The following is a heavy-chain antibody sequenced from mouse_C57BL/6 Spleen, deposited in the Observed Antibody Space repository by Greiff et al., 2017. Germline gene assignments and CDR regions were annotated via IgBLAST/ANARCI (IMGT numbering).Heavy chain of an antibody. J-gene: IGHJ4*01. CDR3: ARLTPLYYDYDDYYAMDY. CDR1: GYTFTSYW. CDR2: IYPGSGST. V-gene: IGHV1-55*01. Sequence: QVQLKQPGAELVKPGASVKMSCKASGYTFTSYWITWVKQRPGQGLEWIGDIYPGSGSTNYNEKFKSKATLTVDTSSSTAYMQLSSLTSEDSAVYYCARLTPLYYDYDDYYAMDYWGQGTSVTVSS. D-gene: IGHD2-4*01.